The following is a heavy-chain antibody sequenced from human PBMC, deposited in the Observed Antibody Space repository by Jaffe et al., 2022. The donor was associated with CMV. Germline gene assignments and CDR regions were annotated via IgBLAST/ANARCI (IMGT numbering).Heavy chain of an antibody. CDR2: IYYSGST. V-gene: IGHV4-39*01. CDR1: GGSISSSSYY. CDR3: ARYSSGWYHEDWFDP. D-gene: IGHD6-19*01. J-gene: IGHJ5*02. Sequence: QLQLQESGPGLVKPSETLSLTCTVSGGSISSSSYYWGWIRQPPGKGLEWIGSIYYSGSTYYNPSLKSRVTISVDTSKNQFSLKLSSVTAADTAVYYCARYSSGWYHEDWFDPWGQGTLVTVSS.